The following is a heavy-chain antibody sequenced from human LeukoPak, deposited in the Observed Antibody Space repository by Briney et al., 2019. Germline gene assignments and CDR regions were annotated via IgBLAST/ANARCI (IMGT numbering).Heavy chain of an antibody. Sequence: GGSLRPSCAASGFTVSSNYMSWVRQAPGKGLEWVSVIYSGGSTYYADSVKGRFTISRDNSKNTLYLQMNSLRAEDTAVYYCARVQLWFSARAFDIWGQGTMVTVSS. V-gene: IGHV3-53*01. CDR3: ARVQLWFSARAFDI. D-gene: IGHD5-18*01. CDR1: GFTVSSNY. J-gene: IGHJ3*02. CDR2: IYSGGST.